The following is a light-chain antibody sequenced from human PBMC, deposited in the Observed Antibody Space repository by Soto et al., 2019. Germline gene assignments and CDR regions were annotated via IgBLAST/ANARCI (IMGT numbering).Light chain of an antibody. V-gene: IGLV2-14*01. Sequence: QSVLTQPASVSGSPGQSITISCTGTSSDVGGYKYVSWYQQHPDKAPKLIIFEVSNRPSGISSRFSGSKSGNTASLTISGLQDEDEADYYCASYTSSTASVIIGSGTKVTV. CDR3: ASYTSSTASVI. J-gene: IGLJ1*01. CDR2: EVS. CDR1: SSDVGGYKY.